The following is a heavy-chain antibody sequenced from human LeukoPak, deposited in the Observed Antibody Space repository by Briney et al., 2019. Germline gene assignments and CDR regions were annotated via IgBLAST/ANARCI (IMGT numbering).Heavy chain of an antibody. J-gene: IGHJ4*02. CDR3: AKERNYDILTPTGDY. CDR1: GNYW. Sequence: GGSLRLSCAASGNYWMHWVRQAPGKGLEWVSAISGSGGSTYYADSVKGRFTISRDNSKNTLYLQMNSLRAEDTAVYYCAKERNYDILTPTGDYWGQGTLVTVSS. CDR2: ISGSGGST. V-gene: IGHV3-23*01. D-gene: IGHD3-9*01.